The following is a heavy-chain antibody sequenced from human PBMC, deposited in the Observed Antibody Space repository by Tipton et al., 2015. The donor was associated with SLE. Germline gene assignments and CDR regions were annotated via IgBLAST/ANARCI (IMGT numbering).Heavy chain of an antibody. J-gene: IGHJ6*04. Sequence: SLRLSCTASGFTFGDYAMSWVRQAPGKGLEWVGFIRSKAYGGTTEYAASVKGRFTISRDDSKSIAYLQMNSLRAEDTAVYYCADPPSDVWGKGTTVSVSS. CDR3: ADPPSDV. V-gene: IGHV3-49*04. CDR1: GFTFGDYA. CDR2: IRSKAYGGTT.